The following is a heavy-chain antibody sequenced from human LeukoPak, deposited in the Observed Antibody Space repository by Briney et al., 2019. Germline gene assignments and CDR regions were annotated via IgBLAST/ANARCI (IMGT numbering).Heavy chain of an antibody. CDR1: GGSISSYY. CDR2: IYTSGST. Sequence: SETLSLTCTVSGGSISSYYWSWIRQPAGKGLEWIGRIYTSGSTNYNPSLKSRVTISVDTSKNQFSLKLSSVTAADTAVYYCARAFEYSSSSDAFDIWGQGTMVTVSS. CDR3: ARAFEYSSSSDAFDI. V-gene: IGHV4-4*07. D-gene: IGHD6-6*01. J-gene: IGHJ3*02.